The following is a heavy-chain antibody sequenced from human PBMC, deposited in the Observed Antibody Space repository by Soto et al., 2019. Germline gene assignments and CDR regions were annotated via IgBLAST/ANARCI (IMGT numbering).Heavy chain of an antibody. CDR2: INPNSGGT. CDR1: GYTFTGYY. CDR3: ARELITLYYDSSGYPEYYYYGMDV. J-gene: IGHJ6*02. Sequence: ASVKVSCKASGYTFTGYYMHWVRQAPGQGLEAMGWINPNSGGTNYAQKFQGWVTMTRDTSISTAYMELSRLRSDDTAVYYCARELITLYYDSSGYPEYYYYGMDVWGQGTTVTVSS. D-gene: IGHD3-22*01. V-gene: IGHV1-2*04.